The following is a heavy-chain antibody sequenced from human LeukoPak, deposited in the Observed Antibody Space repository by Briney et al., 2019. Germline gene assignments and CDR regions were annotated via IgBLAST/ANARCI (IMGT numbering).Heavy chain of an antibody. CDR1: GGTFSSYA. D-gene: IGHD6-19*01. CDR2: IIPIFGTA. CDR3: AREGDLAVAGMIFLNWFDP. V-gene: IGHV1-69*13. Sequence: SVKVSCKAFGGTFSSYAISWVRQAPGQGLEWMGGIIPIFGTANYAQKFQGRVTITADESTSTAYMELSSLRSEDTAVYYCAREGDLAVAGMIFLNWFDPWGQGTLVTVSS. J-gene: IGHJ5*02.